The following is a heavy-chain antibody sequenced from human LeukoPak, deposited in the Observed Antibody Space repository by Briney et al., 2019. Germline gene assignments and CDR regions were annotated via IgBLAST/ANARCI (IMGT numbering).Heavy chain of an antibody. V-gene: IGHV4-4*07. CDR3: ARGLRSLDY. Sequence: PSETLSLTCTVSGGSITSYYWSWIRQPAGKGLEWIGRIYSSGSTNHNPSLKSRATMSIDTSKNQFSLTLSSVTAADTAVYYCARGLRSLDYWGQGTLVTVSS. J-gene: IGHJ4*02. D-gene: IGHD5-12*01. CDR2: IYSSGST. CDR1: GGSITSYY.